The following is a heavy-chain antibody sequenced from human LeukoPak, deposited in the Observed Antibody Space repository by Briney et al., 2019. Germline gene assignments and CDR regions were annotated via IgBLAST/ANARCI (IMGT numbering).Heavy chain of an antibody. Sequence: SETLSLTCTGSGASISSSSYYWGWIRQPPGKGLEWLGTIYFSGRTFYNPSLKSRVTISVDTSKNQFSLELSSVTAADTAVYYCAWRDYWGQGTLVTVSS. V-gene: IGHV4-39*07. J-gene: IGHJ4*02. CDR1: GASISSSSYY. CDR3: AWRDY. CDR2: IYFSGRT. D-gene: IGHD3-3*01.